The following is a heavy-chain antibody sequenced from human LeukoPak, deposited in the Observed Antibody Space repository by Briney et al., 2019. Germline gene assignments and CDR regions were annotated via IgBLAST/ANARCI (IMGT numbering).Heavy chain of an antibody. CDR3: AKDPYYYDSSGPPDY. Sequence: GGSLRLSCAASGFTFSSYAMSWVRQTPGKGLEWVSAISGSGGSTYYADSVKGRFTISRDNSKNTLYLQMNSLRAEDTAVYYCAKDPYYYDSSGPPDYWGQGTLVTVSS. V-gene: IGHV3-23*01. J-gene: IGHJ4*02. CDR1: GFTFSSYA. D-gene: IGHD3-22*01. CDR2: ISGSGGST.